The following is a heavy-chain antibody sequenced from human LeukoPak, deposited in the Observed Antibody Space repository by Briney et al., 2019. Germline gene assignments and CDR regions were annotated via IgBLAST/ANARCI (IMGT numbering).Heavy chain of an antibody. D-gene: IGHD6-13*01. J-gene: IGHJ6*03. CDR1: GFTFDDYA. CDR2: ISWNSGTI. CDR3: ARRGRGVAAAGGHYYYYYYMDV. V-gene: IGHV3-9*01. Sequence: PGGSLRLSCAASGFTFDDYAMHWVRQAPGKGLEWVSSISWNSGTIDYADSVKGRFTISRDNAKNSLYLQMNSLRAEDTAVYYCARRGRGVAAAGGHYYYYYYMDVWGKGTTVTVSS.